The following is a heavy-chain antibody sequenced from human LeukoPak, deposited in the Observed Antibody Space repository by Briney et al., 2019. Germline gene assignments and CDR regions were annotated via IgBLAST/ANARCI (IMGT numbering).Heavy chain of an antibody. D-gene: IGHD2-15*01. V-gene: IGHV3-21*01. CDR1: GFTFSSYS. J-gene: IGHJ4*02. Sequence: GGSLRLSCAASGFTFSSYSMNWVRQAPGKGLEWVSSISSSSSYIYYADSVKGRFTISRDNAKNSLYLQMNSLRAEDTAVYYCARDRTKGVVVAATSAVGYWGQGTLVTVSS. CDR3: ARDRTKGVVVAATSAVGY. CDR2: ISSSSSYI.